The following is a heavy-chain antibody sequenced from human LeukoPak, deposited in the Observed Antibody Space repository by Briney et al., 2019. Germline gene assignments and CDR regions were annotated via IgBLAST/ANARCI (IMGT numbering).Heavy chain of an antibody. CDR3: AELGITMIGGV. CDR1: GYSFTSNW. V-gene: IGHV3-48*04. D-gene: IGHD3-10*02. Sequence: GESLKISCKCSGYSFTSNWIAWVRQMPGKGLEWVSYISSSGSTIYYADSVKGRFTISRDNAKNSLYLQMNSLRAEDTAVYYCAELGITMIGGVWGKGTTVTISS. CDR2: ISSSGSTI. J-gene: IGHJ6*04.